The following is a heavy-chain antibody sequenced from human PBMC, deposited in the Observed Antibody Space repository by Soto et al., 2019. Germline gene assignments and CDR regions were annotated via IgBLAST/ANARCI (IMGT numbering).Heavy chain of an antibody. CDR2: IYWDDDK. J-gene: IGHJ5*02. V-gene: IGHV2-5*02. CDR1: GFSLTTSGVG. D-gene: IGHD4-17*01. Sequence: QITLKASGPTLVKPTQTLTLTCTFSGFSLTTSGVGVGWIRRPPGKALEWLALIYWDDDKRYSPSLKSRLTTPKDTSKNRVVLTMTNMAPADTATYFCANRTTTVTWWFDPWGQGTLVTVSS. CDR3: ANRTTTVTWWFDP.